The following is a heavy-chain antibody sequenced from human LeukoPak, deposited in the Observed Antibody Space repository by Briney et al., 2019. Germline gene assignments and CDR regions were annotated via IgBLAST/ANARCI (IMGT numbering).Heavy chain of an antibody. CDR1: GFTFSSYS. Sequence: GGSLRLSCAASGFTFSSYSMNWVRQAPGKGLEWVSSISSSSSYIYYADSVKGRFTISRDNAKNSLYLQMNSLRAEDTAVYYCARESNDYGDSDYWGQGTLVTVSS. J-gene: IGHJ4*02. V-gene: IGHV3-21*01. CDR3: ARESNDYGDSDY. D-gene: IGHD4-17*01. CDR2: ISSSSSYI.